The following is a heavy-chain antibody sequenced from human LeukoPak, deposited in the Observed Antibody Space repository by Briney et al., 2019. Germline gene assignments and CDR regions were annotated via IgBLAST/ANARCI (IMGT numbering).Heavy chain of an antibody. CDR1: GGSITSTTSY. CDR3: AGDSESASYYSPGSLFHY. V-gene: IGHV4-39*07. CDR2: ISYTGST. Sequence: SETLSLTCAVSGGSITSTTSYWGWIRQPPGKGLEWIGSISYTGSTYYNPSLKSPVTISLDTSKNQFSLRLSSVTAADTAVYYCAGDSESASYYSPGSLFHYWGQGTLVTVSS. D-gene: IGHD3-10*01. J-gene: IGHJ4*02.